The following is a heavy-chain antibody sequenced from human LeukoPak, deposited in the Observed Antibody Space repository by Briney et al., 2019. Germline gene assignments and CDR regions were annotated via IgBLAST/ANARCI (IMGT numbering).Heavy chain of an antibody. CDR1: GYTFTSFD. J-gene: IGHJ3*02. CDR2: MNPNSDNT. V-gene: IGHV1-8*01. Sequence: GASVKVSCKASGYTFTSFDINWVRQATGQGLQWMGWMNPNSDNTAYAQKFQGRVSMTWNTSISTAYMELSSLRSEDTAVYYCARDRVVGVLAAFDIWGQGTMVTVSS. CDR3: ARDRVVGVLAAFDI. D-gene: IGHD1-26*01.